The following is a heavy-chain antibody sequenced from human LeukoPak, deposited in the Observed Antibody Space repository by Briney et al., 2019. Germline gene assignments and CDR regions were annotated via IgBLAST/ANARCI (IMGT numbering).Heavy chain of an antibody. CDR2: FDPEDGET. CDR1: GYTLTELS. V-gene: IGHV1-24*01. Sequence: ASVKVSCKVSGYTLTELSMHWVRQAPGKGLEWMGGFDPEDGETIYAQKFQARVTMTEDTSTDTAYMELSSLRSEDTAVYYCATGDDSSGHPLDYWGQGTLVTVSS. CDR3: ATGDDSSGHPLDY. D-gene: IGHD3-22*01. J-gene: IGHJ4*02.